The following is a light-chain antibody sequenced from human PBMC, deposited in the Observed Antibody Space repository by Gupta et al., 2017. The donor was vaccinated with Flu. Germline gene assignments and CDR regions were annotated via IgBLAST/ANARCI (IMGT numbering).Light chain of an antibody. CDR1: SSDVGGYNY. CDR3: SSYTSSSNPYV. CDR2: EVS. J-gene: IGLJ1*01. V-gene: IGLV2-14*01. Sequence: QSALTQPASVSGSPGQSITISCTGTSSDVGGYNYVSWYQQHPGKAPKLMMYEVSNRPSGVSNRFSGSKSGNTASLTISGLQAEDEADYYCSSYTSSSNPYVFGTGTKVTVL.